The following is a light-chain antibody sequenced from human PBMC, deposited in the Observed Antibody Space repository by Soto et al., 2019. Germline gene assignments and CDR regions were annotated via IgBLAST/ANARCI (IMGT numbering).Light chain of an antibody. CDR3: NSYTSRSTYV. CDR1: SSDIGGYNF. V-gene: IGLV2-14*01. Sequence: QSVLTQPASVSGSPGQSITISCTGTSSDIGGYNFVSWYQHHPGKAPKLMIYEVNNRPSGVSSRFSGSKSGNTASLTISGLQAEDEADYYCNSYTSRSTYVFGTGTKVTVL. CDR2: EVN. J-gene: IGLJ1*01.